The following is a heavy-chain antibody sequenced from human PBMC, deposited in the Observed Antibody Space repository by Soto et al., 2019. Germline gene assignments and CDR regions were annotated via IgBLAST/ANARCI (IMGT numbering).Heavy chain of an antibody. CDR3: AKGRPDPYYDILTGYTNYYYYYGMDV. Sequence: HPGGSLRLSCASSGFTFSSYAMSWVRQAPGKGLEWVSAISGSGGSTYYADSVKGRFTISRDNSKNTLYLQMNSLRAEDTAVYYCAKGRPDPYYDILTGYTNYYYYYGMDVWGQGTTVTVSS. CDR2: ISGSGGST. V-gene: IGHV3-23*01. CDR1: GFTFSSYA. D-gene: IGHD3-9*01. J-gene: IGHJ6*02.